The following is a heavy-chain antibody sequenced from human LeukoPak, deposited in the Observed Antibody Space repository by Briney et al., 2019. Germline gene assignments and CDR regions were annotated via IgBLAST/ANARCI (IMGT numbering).Heavy chain of an antibody. CDR3: AKARPYSYGVFDY. D-gene: IGHD5-18*01. CDR1: GGTFSSYA. Sequence: SVKVSCKASGGTFSSYAISWVRQSPGQGLEWMGGIIPIFGTANYAQKFQGRVTITADESTSTAYMELSSLRAEDTAVYYCAKARPYSYGVFDYWGQGTLVTVSS. CDR2: IIPIFGTA. V-gene: IGHV1-69*01. J-gene: IGHJ4*02.